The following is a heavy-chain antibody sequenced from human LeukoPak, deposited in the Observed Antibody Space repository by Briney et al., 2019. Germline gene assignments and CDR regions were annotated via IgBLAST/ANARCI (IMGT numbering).Heavy chain of an antibody. Sequence: GGSLRLSCAASGFTFSNYWMNWVRQAPGKGLEWVANIKEDGSDKYYVDSVKGRFTISKDNAKNSLYLLMNSLRAEDTAVYYCAIDSHRAGDYWGQGTLVTVSS. D-gene: IGHD1-14*01. J-gene: IGHJ4*02. CDR1: GFTFSNYW. V-gene: IGHV3-7*01. CDR3: AIDSHRAGDY. CDR2: IKEDGSDK.